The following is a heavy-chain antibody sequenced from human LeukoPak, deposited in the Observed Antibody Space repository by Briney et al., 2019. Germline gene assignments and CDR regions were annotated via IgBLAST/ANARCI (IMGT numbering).Heavy chain of an antibody. CDR1: GGSISSSSYY. CDR2: IYYSGST. D-gene: IGHD3-10*01. CDR3: ARHFTGEGFDY. J-gene: IGHJ4*02. Sequence: SETLSLTCTVSGGSISSSSYYWGWIRQPPGKGLEWIGYIYYSGSTNYNPSLKSRVTISVDTSKNQFSLKLSSVTAADTAVYYCARHFTGEGFDYWGQGTLVTVSS. V-gene: IGHV4-61*05.